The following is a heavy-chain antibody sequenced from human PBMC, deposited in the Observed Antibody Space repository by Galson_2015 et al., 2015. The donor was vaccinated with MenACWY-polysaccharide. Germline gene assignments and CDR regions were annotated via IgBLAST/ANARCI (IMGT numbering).Heavy chain of an antibody. V-gene: IGHV4-34*01. J-gene: IGHJ5*02. D-gene: IGHD6-13*01. CDR2: INHSGST. Sequence: SETLSLTCAVYGGSFSGYYWSWIRQPPGKGLEWIGEINHSGSTHYNPSLKSPVTISVDTSKNQFSLKLCTVTAADTAVYYCARGLRARVIAAAGRRGGSWWFVPWGQGTLVTVSS. CDR1: GGSFSGYY. CDR3: ARGLRARVIAAAGRRGGSWWFVP.